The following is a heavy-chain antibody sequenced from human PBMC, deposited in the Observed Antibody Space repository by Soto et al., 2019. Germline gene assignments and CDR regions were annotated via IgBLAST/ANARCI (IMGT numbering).Heavy chain of an antibody. V-gene: IGHV3-30*18. Sequence: QVQLVESGGGVVQPGRSLRLSCAASGFTFGSYGMHWVRQAPGKGLEWVADISYDGSNKYYADSGKGRLTISRDNSKNTLYLQMNSLRAEDTAMHYCAKERILRFPPGGSDGMDVWGQGTTFTVSS. CDR3: AKERILRFPPGGSDGMDV. J-gene: IGHJ6*02. D-gene: IGHD3-3*01. CDR2: ISYDGSNK. CDR1: GFTFGSYG.